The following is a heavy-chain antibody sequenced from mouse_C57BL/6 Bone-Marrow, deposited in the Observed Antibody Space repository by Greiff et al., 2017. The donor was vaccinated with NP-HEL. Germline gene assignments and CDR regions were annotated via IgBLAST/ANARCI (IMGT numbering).Heavy chain of an antibody. V-gene: IGHV14-4*01. CDR1: GFNIKDDY. CDR3: TTLQLRLLYFDY. D-gene: IGHD3-2*02. J-gene: IGHJ2*01. CDR2: IDPENGDT. Sequence: EVMLVESGAELVRPGASVKLSCTASGFNIKDDYMHWVKQRPEQGLEWIGWIDPENGDTEYASKFQGKATITADTSSNTAYLQLSSLTSEDTAVYYCTTLQLRLLYFDYWGQGTTLTVSS.